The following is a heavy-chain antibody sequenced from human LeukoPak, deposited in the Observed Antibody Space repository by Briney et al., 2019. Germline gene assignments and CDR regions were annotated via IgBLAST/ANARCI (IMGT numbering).Heavy chain of an antibody. Sequence: SVKVSCKASGGTFSNYAINWVRQAPGQGLERMGRIIPILAIANYAQKFQGRVFITADRSTSTAYMELSRLRSDDTAVYYCARVPQQQLVERYFDYWGQGTLVTVSS. J-gene: IGHJ4*02. CDR1: GGTFSNYA. D-gene: IGHD6-13*01. CDR2: IIPILAIA. CDR3: ARVPQQQLVERYFDY. V-gene: IGHV1-69*04.